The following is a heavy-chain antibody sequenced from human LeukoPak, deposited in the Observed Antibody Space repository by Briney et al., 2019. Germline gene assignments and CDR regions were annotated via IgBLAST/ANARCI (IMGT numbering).Heavy chain of an antibody. J-gene: IGHJ6*03. CDR1: GGSISSYY. V-gene: IGHV4-4*07. CDR3: ARERGVAAAIGRIYYMDV. CDR2: IYTSGST. D-gene: IGHD6-13*01. Sequence: PSETLSLTCTVSGGSISSYYWSWIRQPAGKGLEWIGRIYTSGSTNYNPSLKSRVTMSVDTSKNQFSLKLSSVTAADTAVYYCARERGVAAAIGRIYYMDVWGKGTTVTVSS.